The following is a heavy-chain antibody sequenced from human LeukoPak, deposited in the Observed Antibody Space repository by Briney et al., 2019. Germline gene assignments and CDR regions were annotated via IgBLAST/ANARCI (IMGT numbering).Heavy chain of an antibody. J-gene: IGHJ4*02. Sequence: GGSLRLSCAASGFTFSSYGMHWVRQAPGKGLEWVAVISYDGSNKYYADSVKGRFTISRDNSKNTLYLQMNSLRAEDTAVYYCAKEYCSSTSCYTGLLVYWDQGTLVTVSS. D-gene: IGHD2-2*02. V-gene: IGHV3-30*18. CDR1: GFTFSSYG. CDR3: AKEYCSSTSCYTGLLVY. CDR2: ISYDGSNK.